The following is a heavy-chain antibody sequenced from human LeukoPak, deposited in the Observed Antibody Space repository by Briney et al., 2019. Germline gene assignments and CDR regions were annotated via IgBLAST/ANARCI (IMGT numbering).Heavy chain of an antibody. V-gene: IGHV3-15*01. Sequence: WGSLRLSCAASGFTFSNAWMSWVRQAPGKGLEWVGRIKSKTDGGTTDYAAPVKGRFTISRDDSKNTLYLQMNSLKTEDTAVYYCTGIEMATTTDPAAFDIWGQGTMVTVSS. CDR1: GFTFSNAW. CDR2: IKSKTDGGTT. CDR3: TGIEMATTTDPAAFDI. D-gene: IGHD5-24*01. J-gene: IGHJ3*02.